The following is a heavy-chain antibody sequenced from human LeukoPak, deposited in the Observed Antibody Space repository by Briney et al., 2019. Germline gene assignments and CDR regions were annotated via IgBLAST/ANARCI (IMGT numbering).Heavy chain of an antibody. J-gene: IGHJ4*02. Sequence: GKSLRLSCTASGFTFSSYAMHWVRQAPGKGLEWVSAISGSGGSTYYADSVKGRFTISRDNSKNTLYLQMNSLRAEDTAVYYCAKERMDSSGWYYFDYWGQGTLVTVSS. CDR1: GFTFSSYA. CDR3: AKERMDSSGWYYFDY. CDR2: ISGSGGST. D-gene: IGHD6-19*01. V-gene: IGHV3-23*01.